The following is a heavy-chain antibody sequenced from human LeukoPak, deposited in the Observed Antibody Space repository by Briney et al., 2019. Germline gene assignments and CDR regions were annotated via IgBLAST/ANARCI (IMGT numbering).Heavy chain of an antibody. V-gene: IGHV3-30*18. Sequence: PGGSLRLSCAASGFTFSSYGMHWVRQAPGKGLEWVAVISYDGSNKYYADSGKGRFTISRVNSKNTLYLQMNSLRAEDTAVYYCAKEVNDFWSGYFPDPFDIWGQGTMVTVSS. CDR3: AKEVNDFWSGYFPDPFDI. CDR2: ISYDGSNK. J-gene: IGHJ3*02. D-gene: IGHD3-3*01. CDR1: GFTFSSYG.